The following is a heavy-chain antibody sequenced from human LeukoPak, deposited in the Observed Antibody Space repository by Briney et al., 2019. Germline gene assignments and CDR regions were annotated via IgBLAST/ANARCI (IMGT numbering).Heavy chain of an antibody. CDR1: GGTFSSYA. D-gene: IGHD2-2*01. CDR3: ARDVGDIVTIPAAISVP. Sequence: SSVKVSCKASGGTFSSYAISWVRQAPGQGLEWMGRIIPIFGTANYAQKFQGRVTITTDESTSTAYMELSSLRSDDTAMYYCARDVGDIVTIPAAISVPWGQGTLVTVSS. J-gene: IGHJ5*02. V-gene: IGHV1-69*05. CDR2: IIPIFGTA.